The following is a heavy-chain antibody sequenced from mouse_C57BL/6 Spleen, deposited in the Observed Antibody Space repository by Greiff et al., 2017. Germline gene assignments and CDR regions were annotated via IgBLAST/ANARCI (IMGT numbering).Heavy chain of an antibody. V-gene: IGHV5-17*01. J-gene: IGHJ3*01. CDR2: ISSGSSTI. Sequence: EVKVVESGGGLVKPGGSLKLSCAASGFTFSDYGMHWVRQAPEKGLEWVAYISSGSSTIYYADTVKGRFTISRDNAKNTLFLQLTSLRSEDTAMYYCARPPTHYYGSWAWFAYWGQGTLVTVSA. D-gene: IGHD1-1*01. CDR1: GFTFSDYG. CDR3: ARPPTHYYGSWAWFAY.